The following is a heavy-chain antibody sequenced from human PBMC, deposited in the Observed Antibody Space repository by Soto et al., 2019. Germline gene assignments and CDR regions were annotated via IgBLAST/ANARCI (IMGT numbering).Heavy chain of an antibody. CDR1: GFGFSTHA. CDR3: AKGFDYGDTKHIDH. D-gene: IGHD4-17*01. V-gene: IGHV3-23*01. Sequence: PGGSLRLSCAASGFGFSTHALTRVRQAPGKGLEWLSSITNTGLTTHYADSVKGRFTISRENSRNTLHLQMNDLRVDDTAIYYCAKGFDYGDTKHIDHWGQGTLVTVSS. J-gene: IGHJ4*02. CDR2: ITNTGLTT.